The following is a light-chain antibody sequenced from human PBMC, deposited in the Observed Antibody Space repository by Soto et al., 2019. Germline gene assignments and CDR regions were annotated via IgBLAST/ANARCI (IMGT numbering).Light chain of an antibody. CDR2: DNK. Sequence: QSVLTQPPSVSAAPGQKVTISCSGSTSNIGNNYVSWYQQLPGTAPKLLIYDNKKRPSGIPDRFSGSKSGTSATLGITGLQTRDEADYYCGTWDSSLSAVVFGGGTKLTVL. J-gene: IGLJ2*01. CDR3: GTWDSSLSAVV. CDR1: TSNIGNNY. V-gene: IGLV1-51*01.